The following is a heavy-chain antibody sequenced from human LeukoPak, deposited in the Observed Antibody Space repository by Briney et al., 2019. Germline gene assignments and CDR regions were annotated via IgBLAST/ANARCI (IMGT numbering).Heavy chain of an antibody. CDR1: GGSISSYY. CDR2: IYYSGSP. V-gene: IGHV4-59*01. J-gene: IGHJ6*04. CDR3: ARGPLRFRYGMDV. D-gene: IGHD3-3*01. Sequence: SETLSLTCTVYGGSISSYYWSWIRQPPGKGLEWIGYIYYSGSPNYSPSPKSRVTIAVDTSKNQFSLKLSSVTAADTAVYYCARGPLRFRYGMDVWGKGTTVTVSS.